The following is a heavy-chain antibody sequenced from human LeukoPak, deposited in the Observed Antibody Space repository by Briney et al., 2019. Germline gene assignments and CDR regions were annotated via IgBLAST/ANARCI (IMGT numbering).Heavy chain of an antibody. D-gene: IGHD2-15*01. V-gene: IGHV4-34*01. CDR1: GGSFSGYY. J-gene: IGHJ4*02. CDR3: AIRRYCSGGSCYSLGMDY. CDR2: INHSGST. Sequence: KPSETLSLTCAVYGGSFSGYYWGWIRQPPGKGLELIGEINHSGSTNYNPSLKSRVTISVDTSKNQFSLKLSSVTAADTAVYYCAIRRYCSGGSCYSLGMDYWGQGTLVTVSS.